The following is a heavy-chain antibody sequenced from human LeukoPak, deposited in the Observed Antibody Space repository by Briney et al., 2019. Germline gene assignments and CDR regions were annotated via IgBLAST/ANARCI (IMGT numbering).Heavy chain of an antibody. D-gene: IGHD3-22*01. CDR2: ISAYNGNT. V-gene: IGHV1-18*01. CDR3: ARVGSGYYDSSGYFDY. CDR1: GYTFTSYG. J-gene: IGHJ4*02. Sequence: KVSCKASGYTFTSYGISWVRQAPGQGLEWMGWISAYNGNTNYAQKLQGRVTMTTDTSTSTAYMELRSLRSVDTAVYYCARVGSGYYDSSGYFDYWGQGTLVTVSS.